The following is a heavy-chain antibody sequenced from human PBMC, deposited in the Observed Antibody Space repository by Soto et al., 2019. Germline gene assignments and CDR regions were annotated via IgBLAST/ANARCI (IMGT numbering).Heavy chain of an antibody. J-gene: IGHJ3*02. V-gene: IGHV1-58*01. CDR1: GFTFTSSA. Sequence: SVKVSCKASGFTFTSSAVQWVRQARGQRLEWIGWIVVGSGNTNYAQKFQERVTITRDMSTSTAYMELSSLRSEDTAAYYCAALVVPAAIIGAFDIWGQGTTVTVSS. CDR2: IVVGSGNT. CDR3: AALVVPAAIIGAFDI. D-gene: IGHD2-2*02.